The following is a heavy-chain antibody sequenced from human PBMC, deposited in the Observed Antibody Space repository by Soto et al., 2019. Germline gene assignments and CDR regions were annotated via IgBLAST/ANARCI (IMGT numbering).Heavy chain of an antibody. Sequence: QVQLVQSGAEVKKPGASVKVSCKASGYTFTSYGISWVRQAPGQGLAWMGWISAYTGNTNYAQKLQGRFTMTTDTSTSTAYMLLRSLLSADEDVYYCASLGYCTNGVCRNWFYPWGQGTLVNVSS. CDR2: ISAYTGNT. CDR1: GYTFTSYG. J-gene: IGHJ5*02. D-gene: IGHD2-8*01. CDR3: ASLGYCTNGVCRNWFYP. V-gene: IGHV1-18*01.